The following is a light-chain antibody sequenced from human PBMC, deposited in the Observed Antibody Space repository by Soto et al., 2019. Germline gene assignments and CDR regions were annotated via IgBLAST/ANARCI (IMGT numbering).Light chain of an antibody. CDR1: QSVSSN. CDR3: QQHNNWPPLT. Sequence: EIVMTQSPATLSVSPGEGATLSCRASQSVSSNLAWYQQKPGQAPRLLIYAASTRATGIPARFRGSGSGTEFTLTITSLQSEDFAVYYCQQHNNWPPLTFGGGTKVDIK. J-gene: IGKJ4*01. V-gene: IGKV3-15*01. CDR2: AAS.